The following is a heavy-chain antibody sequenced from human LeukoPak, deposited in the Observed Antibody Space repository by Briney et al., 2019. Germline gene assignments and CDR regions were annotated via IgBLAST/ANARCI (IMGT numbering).Heavy chain of an antibody. CDR2: IDSSGSI. J-gene: IGHJ4*02. V-gene: IGHV4-4*07. CDR3: AALHYYDNSGAHY. CDR1: GGSISRYY. Sequence: SETLSLTCTLSGGSISRYYWSWIRQPAGKGLEWIGRIDSSGSINYNPSLKSRVTMSLDTSKNQFSLKLSSVTAADTAVYYCAALHYYDNSGAHYWGQGTLVTVSS. D-gene: IGHD3-22*01.